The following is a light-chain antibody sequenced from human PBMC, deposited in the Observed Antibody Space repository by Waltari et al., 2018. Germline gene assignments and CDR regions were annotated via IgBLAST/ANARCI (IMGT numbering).Light chain of an antibody. CDR2: DVS. CDR3: CSYAGSYTFVV. Sequence: QSALTQPRSVSGSPGQSVTISCTGTSSDVGGYNYVSWYQQHPGKAPKLMIYDVSKPRSGVPARFSGSKSCKTASPTMSGLQAEDEADYYCCSYAGSYTFVVFGGGTKLTVL. CDR1: SSDVGGYNY. V-gene: IGLV2-11*01. J-gene: IGLJ2*01.